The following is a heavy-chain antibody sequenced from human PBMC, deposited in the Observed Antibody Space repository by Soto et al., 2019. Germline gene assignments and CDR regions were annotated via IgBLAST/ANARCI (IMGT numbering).Heavy chain of an antibody. CDR2: VSKSDYT. CDR3: AREDSIIIPAVSDF. J-gene: IGHJ4*02. V-gene: IGHV3-21*01. D-gene: IGHD2-2*01. CDR1: GFTFNNYG. Sequence: LRLSCVVSGFTFNNYGINWVRQAPGKGLEWVSTVSKSDYTYYSDSVKGRFTISRDNAKNSVSLQMNTLRAEDTAVYYCAREDSIIIPAVSDFWGQGTLVTVSS.